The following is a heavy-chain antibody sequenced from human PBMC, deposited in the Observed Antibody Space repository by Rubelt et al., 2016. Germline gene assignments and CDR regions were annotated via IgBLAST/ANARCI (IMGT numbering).Heavy chain of an antibody. CDR3: AKSGVIVATTHFDY. D-gene: IGHD5-12*01. CDR2: VSSNGGST. V-gene: IGHV3-64*04. CDR1: GFTFSSCA. Sequence: QLVESGGGLVQPGGSLRLSCSASGFTFSSCAMYWVRQAPGKGLEYVSGVSSNGGSTDYADSVKGRFTISRDNSKNTLYLQMNSLRAEDTAVYYCAKSGVIVATTHFDYWGQGTLVTVSS. J-gene: IGHJ4*02.